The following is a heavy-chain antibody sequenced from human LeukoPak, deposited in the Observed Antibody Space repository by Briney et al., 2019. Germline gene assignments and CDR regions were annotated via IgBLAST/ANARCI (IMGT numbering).Heavy chain of an antibody. J-gene: IGHJ6*02. CDR1: GFTFSSYA. CDR2: ISGSGGST. D-gene: IGHD3-10*01. V-gene: IGHV3-23*01. Sequence: GGSLRLSCAASGFTFSSYAMSWVRQAPGKGLEWVSAISGSGGSTYYADSVKGRFTISRDNSKNTLYLQMNSLRAEDTAVYYCAKEGGYYGSGSYWYYGMDVWGQGTTDTVS. CDR3: AKEGGYYGSGSYWYYGMDV.